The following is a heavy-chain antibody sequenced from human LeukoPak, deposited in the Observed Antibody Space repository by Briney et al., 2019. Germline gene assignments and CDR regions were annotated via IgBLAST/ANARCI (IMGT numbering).Heavy chain of an antibody. CDR1: GGSISSYY. J-gene: IGHJ6*03. V-gene: IGHV4-34*01. CDR2: INHSGST. D-gene: IGHD5-24*01. CDR3: ARDEIYYYYYMDV. Sequence: SETLSLACTVSGGSISSYYWSWIRQPPGKGLEWIGEINHSGSTNYNPSLKSRVTISVDTSKNQFSLKLSSVTAADTAVYYCARDEIYYYYYMDVWGKGTTVTVSS.